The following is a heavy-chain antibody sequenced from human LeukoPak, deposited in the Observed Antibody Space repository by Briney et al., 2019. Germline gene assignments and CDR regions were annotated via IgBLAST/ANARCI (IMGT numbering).Heavy chain of an antibody. D-gene: IGHD2-2*01. CDR2: IYPGDSDT. CDR1: GYSFTSFW. Sequence: GESLEISCQGSGYSFTSFWIGWVRQLPGKGLEWMGIIYPGDSDTRYSPSFQGQVTISADKSINTASLQWSSLKASDTAMYYCARHDSCSSTSCYFDYWGQGTLVTVSS. J-gene: IGHJ4*02. V-gene: IGHV5-51*01. CDR3: ARHDSCSSTSCYFDY.